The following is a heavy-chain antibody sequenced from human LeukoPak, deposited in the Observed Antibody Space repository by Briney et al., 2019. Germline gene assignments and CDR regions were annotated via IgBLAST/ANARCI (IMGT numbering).Heavy chain of an antibody. CDR2: ISSSSSYI. J-gene: IGHJ4*02. V-gene: IGHV3-21*01. D-gene: IGHD2-15*01. CDR1: GFTFSSYS. Sequence: PGGSLRLSCAASGFTFSSYSMNWVRQAPGKGLEWVSSISSSSSYIYYADSVKGRFTISRDNAKNSLYLQMNSLRAEDTAVYYCARDVWYCSGGSCYSVGFDYWGQGTLVTVPS. CDR3: ARDVWYCSGGSCYSVGFDY.